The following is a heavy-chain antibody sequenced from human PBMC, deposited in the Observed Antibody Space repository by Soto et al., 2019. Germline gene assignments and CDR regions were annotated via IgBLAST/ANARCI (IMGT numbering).Heavy chain of an antibody. Sequence: QVQLQESGPGLVKPSDTLSLTGAVSGYSISSSNWWGWNRQPPGTGLEWIGYIYYSGSTYYNPSLKSRVTMSVDTSKNQFSLKLSSVTAVDTAVYYCARSAVAITSVGYFDYWGQGTLVTVSS. CDR3: ARSAVAITSVGYFDY. CDR1: GYSISSSNW. V-gene: IGHV4-28*01. J-gene: IGHJ4*02. D-gene: IGHD3-22*01. CDR2: IYYSGST.